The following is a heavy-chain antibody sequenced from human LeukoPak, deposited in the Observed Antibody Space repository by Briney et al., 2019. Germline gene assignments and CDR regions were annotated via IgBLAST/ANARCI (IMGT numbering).Heavy chain of an antibody. CDR2: ITGSRGST. J-gene: IGHJ4*02. CDR3: AKRVAYSSGNYWYY. Sequence: GGSLRLSCAASGFTFNKCGMSWVRPAPGKGLEWVSAITGSRGSTYYADSVKGRFTISRDTSKNTLYLQMNSLRAEDTAVYYCAKRVAYSSGNYWYYWGQGTLVTVSS. D-gene: IGHD3-22*01. CDR1: GFTFNKCG. V-gene: IGHV3-23*01.